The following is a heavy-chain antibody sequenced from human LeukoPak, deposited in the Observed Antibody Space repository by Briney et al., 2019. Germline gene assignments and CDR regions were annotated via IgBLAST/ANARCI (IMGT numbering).Heavy chain of an antibody. J-gene: IGHJ1*01. CDR3: ARDSSDIRSLIAH. D-gene: IGHD2-15*01. CDR2: ISAYNGNT. Sequence: ASVKVSCKASGYSFTSYGISWVRQAPGQGLEWMGWISAYNGNTNYAQRLQGRVTMTTDTSTSTAYMELRGLTSDDTAVYYCARDSSDIRSLIAHWGQGTLVTVSS. V-gene: IGHV1-18*01. CDR1: GYSFTSYG.